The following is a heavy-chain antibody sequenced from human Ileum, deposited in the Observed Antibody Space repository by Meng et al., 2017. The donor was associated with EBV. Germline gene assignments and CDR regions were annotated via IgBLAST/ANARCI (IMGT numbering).Heavy chain of an antibody. D-gene: IGHD6-6*01. V-gene: IGHV4-4*02. CDR2: IYHTGST. CDR3: AREVSNSSSWGSFDY. Sequence: LEGSGPRTVEPSGTLSGTCTVSGDSMRGPNWWHWVRQAPGEGLEWIGEIYHTGSTNYNPSLKSRVSMSVDQSRNQFSMRLTSVTAADTAVYFCAREVSNSSSWGSFDYWGQGALVTVSS. CDR1: GDSMRGPNW. J-gene: IGHJ4*02.